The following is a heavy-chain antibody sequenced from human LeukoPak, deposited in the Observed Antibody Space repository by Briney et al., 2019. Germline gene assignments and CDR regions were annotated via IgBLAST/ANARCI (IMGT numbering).Heavy chain of an antibody. CDR2: IKQDGSEK. D-gene: IGHD6-6*01. Sequence: GSLPSSGAASGFTLISYWMSWVRQAPGKGLEWVANIKQDGSEKDYLDSGKGRFTISRDNAKNSLYLQMNSLRAEDTAVYYCAGYSRSSGSFDPRCQGTLFSASS. J-gene: IGHJ5*02. CDR3: AGYSRSSGSFDP. CDR1: GFTLISYW. V-gene: IGHV3-7*01.